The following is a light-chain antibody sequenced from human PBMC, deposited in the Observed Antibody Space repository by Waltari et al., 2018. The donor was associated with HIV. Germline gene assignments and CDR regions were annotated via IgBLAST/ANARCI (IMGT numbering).Light chain of an antibody. CDR3: GTWDTSLSAGV. Sequence: QAVLTQPPSVSAAPGQKVTISCSGSSSNIGNNYVSWYQQFPVKAPKVLIEDNNKRPPGVPDRFSGSRSGTSATLGVAGLQTGDEADYYCGTWDTSLSAGVFGGGTKLTVL. CDR1: SSNIGNNY. CDR2: DNN. V-gene: IGLV1-51*01. J-gene: IGLJ3*02.